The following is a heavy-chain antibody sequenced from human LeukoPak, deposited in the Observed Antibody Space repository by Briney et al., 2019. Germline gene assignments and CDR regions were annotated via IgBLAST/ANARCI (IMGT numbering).Heavy chain of an antibody. Sequence: SETLSLTCTVSGGSISSGGYYWSWIRQHPGKGLEWIGYLYYSGSTYYNPSLKSRVTISVDTSKNQFSLKLSSVTAADTAVYYCARDRSSGWYWFDPWGQGTLVTVSS. J-gene: IGHJ5*02. D-gene: IGHD6-19*01. CDR1: GGSISSGGYY. CDR2: LYYSGST. V-gene: IGHV4-31*03. CDR3: ARDRSSGWYWFDP.